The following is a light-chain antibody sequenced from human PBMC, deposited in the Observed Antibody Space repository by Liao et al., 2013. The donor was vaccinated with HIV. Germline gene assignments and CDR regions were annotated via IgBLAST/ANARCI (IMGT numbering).Light chain of an antibody. J-gene: IGLJ3*02. CDR2: ENS. V-gene: IGLV3-21*01. CDR3: QAWDTSTFWV. Sequence: SYALTQPPSVSVGPGKTATVTCGGDNIGSKSVHWYQQKPGQAPVLVMFENSDRPSGIPERFSGSKFGNTAILTIRGTQTMDEADYYCQAWDTSTFWVFGGGTKLTVL. CDR1: NIGSKS.